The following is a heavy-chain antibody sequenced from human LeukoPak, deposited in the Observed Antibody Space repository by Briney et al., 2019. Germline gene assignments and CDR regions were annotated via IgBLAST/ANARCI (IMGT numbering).Heavy chain of an antibody. V-gene: IGHV1-2*02. CDR2: INPNSGGT. Sequence: EWMGWINPNSGGTNYAQKFQGRVTMTRDTSISTAYMELSRLRSDDTAVYYCARDTQNAFDIWGQGTMVTVSS. CDR3: ARDTQNAFDI. J-gene: IGHJ3*02.